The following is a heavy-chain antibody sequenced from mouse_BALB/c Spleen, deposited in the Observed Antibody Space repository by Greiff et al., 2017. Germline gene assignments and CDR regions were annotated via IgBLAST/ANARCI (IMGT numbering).Heavy chain of an antibody. D-gene: IGHD2-4*01. V-gene: IGHV14-3*02. CDR3: ARDDYDDGFFMDY. CDR2: IDPANGNT. CDR1: GFNIKDTY. J-gene: IGHJ4*01. Sequence: VQLKQSGAELVKPGASVKLSCTASGFNIKDTYMHWVKQRPEQGLEWIGRIDPANGNTKYDPKFQGKATITADTSSNTAYLQLSSLTSEDTAVYYCARDDYDDGFFMDYWGQGTSVTVSS.